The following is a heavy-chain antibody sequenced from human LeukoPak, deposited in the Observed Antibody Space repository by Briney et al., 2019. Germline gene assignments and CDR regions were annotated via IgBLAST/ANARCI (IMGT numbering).Heavy chain of an antibody. V-gene: IGHV3-23*01. CDR1: GFTFSSHA. J-gene: IGHJ4*02. CDR2: ITGGGDSA. D-gene: IGHD3-22*01. CDR3: VSGDTGSGYYY. Sequence: GGSLRLSCGASGFTFSSHAMSWVRQTPERGLEWVSAITGGGDSAYYPDSVKGRFTISRDNSKNTLYLQLNNLGAEDTALYYCVSGDTGSGYYYWGQGTLVTVSS.